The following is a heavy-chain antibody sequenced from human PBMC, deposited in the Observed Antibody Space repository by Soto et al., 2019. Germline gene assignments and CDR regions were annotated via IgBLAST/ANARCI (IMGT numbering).Heavy chain of an antibody. Sequence: QVQLVESGGGVVQPGRSLRLSCAASGFTFSSYGIHWVRQAPGKGLEWVALISYAGTDKYYADSVKGRFTISRDNSKNTLYLPMSSLGPEDTAVYYCVKERYAQLWLEDYGMDVWGQGTTVTVSS. CDR2: ISYAGTDK. D-gene: IGHD5-18*01. J-gene: IGHJ6*02. CDR1: GFTFSSYG. V-gene: IGHV3-30*18. CDR3: VKERYAQLWLEDYGMDV.